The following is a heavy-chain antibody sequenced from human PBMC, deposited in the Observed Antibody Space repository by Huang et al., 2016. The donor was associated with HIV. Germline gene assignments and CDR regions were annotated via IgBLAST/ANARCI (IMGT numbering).Heavy chain of an antibody. CDR3: ARDATKNPRGWFDP. CDR2: IIHLVMP. J-gene: IGHJ5*02. V-gene: IGHV4-34*02. Sequence: QVHLQQWGAGLLTSAETLSLTCAVYGGSLSGYYWSWLRQTPGKGLVWIGEIIHLVMPNYNPALKSRVSRSMDGSKKQFSLKLRSISDADTAVYCCARDATKNPRGWFDPWGQGTLVTVSS. D-gene: IGHD3-10*01. CDR1: GGSLSGYY.